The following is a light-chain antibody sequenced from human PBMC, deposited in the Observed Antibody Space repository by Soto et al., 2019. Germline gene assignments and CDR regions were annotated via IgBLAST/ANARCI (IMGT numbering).Light chain of an antibody. CDR1: QSINSD. CDR3: QQYGSSPET. V-gene: IGKV3-20*01. J-gene: IGKJ1*01. Sequence: PATLSVSPGETTRLSCRASQSINSDVAWYQQKPGQAPRLLIYGASSGATGIPDRFSGSGSGTDFTLTISRLEPEDFAVYYCQQYGSSPETVGQGTKVDIK. CDR2: GAS.